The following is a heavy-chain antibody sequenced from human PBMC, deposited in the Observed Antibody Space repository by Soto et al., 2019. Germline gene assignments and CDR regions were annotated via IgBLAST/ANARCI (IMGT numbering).Heavy chain of an antibody. Sequence: QVQLVQSGAEVKKPGASVKVSCKASGYTFTSYYMHWVRQAPGQGLEWMGIINPSGGSTSYAQKFQGRVTMTRDTSTSTVYMELSSLRSEDTAVYYCARAADIVATTDNWFDPWGQGTLVTVSS. V-gene: IGHV1-46*01. CDR3: ARAADIVATTDNWFDP. J-gene: IGHJ5*02. CDR2: INPSGGST. D-gene: IGHD5-12*01. CDR1: GYTFTSYY.